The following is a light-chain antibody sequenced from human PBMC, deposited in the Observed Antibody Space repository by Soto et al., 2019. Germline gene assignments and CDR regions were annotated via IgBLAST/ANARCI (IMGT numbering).Light chain of an antibody. V-gene: IGKV3-11*01. J-gene: IGKJ4*01. CDR1: ETVDSF. CDR2: DAS. CDR3: QQRKKWCPLT. Sequence: EIVLTQSPATLSLSPGERAALSCRASETVDSFLAWYQQKTGQAPRLLIYDASKRATGIPARFTGSGSGTYFTLTSSRLEPEDFAVYYCQQRKKWCPLTFGGGTKVEIK.